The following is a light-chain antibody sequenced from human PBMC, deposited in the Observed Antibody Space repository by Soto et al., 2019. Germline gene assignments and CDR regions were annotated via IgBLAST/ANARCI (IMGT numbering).Light chain of an antibody. Sequence: EIVMTQSPATLSVSPGETATLSCRASQSVTYNLAWYQQKPGQGPRLLIYGAFTRATGIPARFSGSGSGTEFTLTISSLQSEDFAVYYCQQYKNWPPLTFGGGTNVHIK. CDR3: QQYKNWPPLT. CDR1: QSVTYN. J-gene: IGKJ4*01. CDR2: GAF. V-gene: IGKV3-15*01.